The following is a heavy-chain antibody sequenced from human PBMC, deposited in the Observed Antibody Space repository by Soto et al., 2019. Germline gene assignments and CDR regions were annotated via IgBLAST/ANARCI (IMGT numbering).Heavy chain of an antibody. CDR1: GGSITSYY. D-gene: IGHD2-15*01. CDR3: ARTDVVAATMDY. J-gene: IGHJ4*02. V-gene: IGHV4-59*01. CDR2: IYYRGST. Sequence: QVQLQESGPGLVKPSETLSLTCTVSGGSITSYYWSWIRQPPGKGLEWIGYIYYRGSTNYNPSLKSRVTISVDTSKNQFSLKLSSVTAADTAVYYCARTDVVAATMDYWGQGTLVTVSS.